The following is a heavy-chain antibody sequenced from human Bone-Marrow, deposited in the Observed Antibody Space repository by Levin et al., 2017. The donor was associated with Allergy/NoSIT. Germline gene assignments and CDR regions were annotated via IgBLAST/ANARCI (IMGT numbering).Heavy chain of an antibody. CDR2: IYHSGST. CDR3: ARGDGDGHFDY. V-gene: IGHV4-30-2*01. J-gene: IGHJ4*02. D-gene: IGHD4-17*01. Sequence: PSETLSLTCAVSGGSISSGGYSWSWIRQPPGKGLEWIGYIYHSGSTYYNPSLKSRVTISVDRSKNQFSLKLSSVTAADTAVYYCARGDGDGHFDYWGQGTLVTVSS. CDR1: GGSISSGGYS.